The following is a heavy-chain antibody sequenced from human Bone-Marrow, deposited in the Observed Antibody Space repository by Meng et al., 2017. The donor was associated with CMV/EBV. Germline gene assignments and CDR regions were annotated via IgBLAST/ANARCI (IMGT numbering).Heavy chain of an antibody. Sequence: SVKVSCKASGGTFSSYTISWVRQAPGQGLEWMGRIIPILGIANYAQKFQGRVTITADKSTSTAYMELSSLRSEDTAVYYCARGVVVVPAAIGWFDPWGQGTLVTVSS. CDR2: IIPILGIA. CDR1: GGTFSSYT. D-gene: IGHD2-2*01. CDR3: ARGVVVVPAAIGWFDP. V-gene: IGHV1-69*02. J-gene: IGHJ5*02.